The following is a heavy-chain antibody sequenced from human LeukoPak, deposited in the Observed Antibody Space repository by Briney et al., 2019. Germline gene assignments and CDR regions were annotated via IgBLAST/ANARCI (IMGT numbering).Heavy chain of an antibody. Sequence: GGSLRLSCAASGFTFSSCAMSWVRQAPGKGLERVSGISGSGFTTNYADSVKGTFTMSRDNSKNTLYMQMNSLRAEDTAVYYCAIRCGTNFDGGFDSWGQGTLVTVSS. J-gene: IGHJ4*02. D-gene: IGHD1-1*01. CDR1: GFTFSSCA. V-gene: IGHV3-23*01. CDR3: AIRCGTNFDGGFDS. CDR2: ISGSGFTT.